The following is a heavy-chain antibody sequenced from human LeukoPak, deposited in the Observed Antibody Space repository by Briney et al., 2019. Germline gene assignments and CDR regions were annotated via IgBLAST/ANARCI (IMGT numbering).Heavy chain of an antibody. J-gene: IGHJ4*02. CDR2: ISGSGGTT. Sequence: GGSLRLSCAASGFTFDDYGMSWVRQAPGKGLEWVSAISGSGGTTYYADSVKGRFTISRDNSKNTLYLQMISLRAEDTAVYYCATRGTTVTTWAPGYWGQGTLVTVSS. CDR1: GFTFDDYG. D-gene: IGHD4-17*01. V-gene: IGHV3-23*01. CDR3: ATRGTTVTTWAPGY.